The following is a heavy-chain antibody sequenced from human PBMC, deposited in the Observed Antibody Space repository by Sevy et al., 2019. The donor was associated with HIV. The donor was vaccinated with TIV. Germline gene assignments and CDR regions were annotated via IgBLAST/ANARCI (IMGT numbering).Heavy chain of an antibody. D-gene: IGHD6-13*01. CDR2: IRSKAYGGTT. CDR1: GFTFGDYA. Sequence: GGSLRLSCTASGFTFGDYAMSWFRQAPGNGLEWVGFIRSKAYGGTTEYAASVKGRFTISRDDSKSIAYLQMNSLKTEDTAVYYCTRGISSSSWYIVMGYYYYGMDVWGQGTTVTVSS. J-gene: IGHJ6*02. V-gene: IGHV3-49*03. CDR3: TRGISSSSWYIVMGYYYYGMDV.